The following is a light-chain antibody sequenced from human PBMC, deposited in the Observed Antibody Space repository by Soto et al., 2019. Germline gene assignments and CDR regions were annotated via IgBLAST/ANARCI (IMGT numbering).Light chain of an antibody. CDR3: QTWGPCVV. Sequence: QSVLTQSPSASASLGASVKLTCTLSSGHSSYAIAWHQQQPEKGPRYLMKLNSDGSHSKGDGIPDRFSGSSSGAERYLTISSLQSEDEADYYCQTWGPCVVFGGGTQLTVL. J-gene: IGLJ2*01. V-gene: IGLV4-69*01. CDR2: LNSDGSH. CDR1: SGHSSYA.